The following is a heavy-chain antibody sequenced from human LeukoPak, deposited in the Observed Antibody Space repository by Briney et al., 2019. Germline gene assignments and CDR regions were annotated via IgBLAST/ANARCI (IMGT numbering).Heavy chain of an antibody. CDR2: INHSGST. J-gene: IGHJ5*02. D-gene: IGHD6-13*01. Sequence: PSETLSLTCAVYGGSFSGYYWSWIRQPPGKGLEWIGEINHSGSTNYNPSLKSRVTISVDTSKNQFSLKLSSVTAADTAVYYCARARPRRSAAAGIRNWFDPWGQGTLVTVSS. V-gene: IGHV4-34*01. CDR1: GGSFSGYY. CDR3: ARARPRRSAAAGIRNWFDP.